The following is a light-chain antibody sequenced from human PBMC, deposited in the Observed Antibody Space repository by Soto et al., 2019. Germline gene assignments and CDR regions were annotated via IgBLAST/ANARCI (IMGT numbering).Light chain of an antibody. CDR3: SSYTSSSPVV. CDR1: SRDVGGYNY. V-gene: IGLV2-14*01. CDR2: DVS. J-gene: IGLJ2*01. Sequence: QSALTQPASVSGSPGPSITISCTGTSRDVGGYNYVSWYQQHPGKAPQLMIYDVSNRPSGVSNRFSGSKSGNTASLTISGLQAEDEADYYCSSYTSSSPVVFGGGTKLTVL.